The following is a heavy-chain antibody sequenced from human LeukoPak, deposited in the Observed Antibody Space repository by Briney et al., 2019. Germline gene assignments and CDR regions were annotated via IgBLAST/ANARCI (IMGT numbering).Heavy chain of an antibody. J-gene: IGHJ4*02. CDR1: GCILSNYW. Sequence: GGFLRLSCAASGCILSNYWLGWVRQAPGKRPEWVANMNKDGSEKYYADSVKGRFTISRDNARNSVYLQMNSLRVEDTAVYYCARDPVEWEQLLDYWGQGTLVTVSS. D-gene: IGHD1-26*01. V-gene: IGHV3-7*01. CDR3: ARDPVEWEQLLDY. CDR2: MNKDGSEK.